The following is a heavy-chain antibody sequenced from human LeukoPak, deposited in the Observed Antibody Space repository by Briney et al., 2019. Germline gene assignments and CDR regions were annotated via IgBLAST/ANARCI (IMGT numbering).Heavy chain of an antibody. CDR3: AKGRDWGSYRYHAFDI. CDR1: VFTPSSHG. V-gene: IGHV3-23*01. CDR2: ISGPGGNT. D-gene: IGHD3-16*02. J-gene: IGHJ3*02. Sequence: GGSLRLSRVPPVFTPSSHGISSGREDPGHGLEPLSAISGPGGNTYYADSVKGRFTISRDNSKNTLFLQMNGLRAEDTAVYYCAKGRDWGSYRYHAFDIWGQGTMVTVCS.